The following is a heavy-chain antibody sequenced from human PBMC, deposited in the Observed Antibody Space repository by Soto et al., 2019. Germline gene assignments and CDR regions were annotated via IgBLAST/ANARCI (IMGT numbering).Heavy chain of an antibody. CDR1: GGTFSSYA. J-gene: IGHJ6*02. Sequence: QVQLVQSGAEVKKPGSSVKVSCEASGGTFSSYAINRVRQAPGQGLEWMGGIIRIFGTPDYAQGFRGRVTITADESTSTAYMELSSLRSEDTAVYYCARQGSNEYYYYGMDVWGQGTTVTVSS. D-gene: IGHD3-10*01. V-gene: IGHV1-69*12. CDR2: IIRIFGTP. CDR3: ARQGSNEYYYYGMDV.